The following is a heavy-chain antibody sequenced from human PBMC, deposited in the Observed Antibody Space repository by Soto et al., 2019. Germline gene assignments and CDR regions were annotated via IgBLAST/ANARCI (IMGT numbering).Heavy chain of an antibody. D-gene: IGHD3-10*01. CDR3: ARHRGPAPVY. Sequence: QVQLQESGPGLVKPSETLSLTCTVSGGSISGYYWTWIRQPPGKGLEWVGSLFYGGTTDYNPSLKRRLPMSLDTSKNHFSLKLRSVTAADTAVYYCARHRGPAPVYWGQGTLVTASS. V-gene: IGHV4-39*01. J-gene: IGHJ4*02. CDR1: GGSISGYY. CDR2: LFYGGTT.